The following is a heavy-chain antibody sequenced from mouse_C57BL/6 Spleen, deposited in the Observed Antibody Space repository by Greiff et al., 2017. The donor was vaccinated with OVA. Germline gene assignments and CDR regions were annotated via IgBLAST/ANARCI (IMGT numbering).Heavy chain of an antibody. Sequence: EVKLMESGGGLVKPGGSLKLSCAASGFTFSSYAMSWVRQTPEKRLEWVATISDGGSYTYYPDNVKGRFTISRDNAKNNLYLQMSHLKSEDTAMYYCGEYDGWGQGTLVTVSA. J-gene: IGHJ3*01. D-gene: IGHD2-14*01. CDR2: ISDGGSYT. CDR1: GFTFSSYA. CDR3: GEYDG. V-gene: IGHV5-4*03.